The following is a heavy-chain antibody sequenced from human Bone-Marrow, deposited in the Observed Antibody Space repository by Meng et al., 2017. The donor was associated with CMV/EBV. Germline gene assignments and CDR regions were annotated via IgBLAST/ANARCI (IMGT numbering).Heavy chain of an antibody. CDR1: HGSISIYF. CDR2: IYDGGST. J-gene: IGHJ4*02. D-gene: IGHD7-27*01. Sequence: QVQLQESGPGLVKPSETLSLTCSVSHGSISIYFWNWIRQSPGKGLEWIGXIYDGGSTNYNPSLESRVTISVDTSKNQFSLKLSSVTAADTAVYYCARDRELGYWGQGTLVTVSS. V-gene: IGHV4-59*01. CDR3: ARDRELGY.